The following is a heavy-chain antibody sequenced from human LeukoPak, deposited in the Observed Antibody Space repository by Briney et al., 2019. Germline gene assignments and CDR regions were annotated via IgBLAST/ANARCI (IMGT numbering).Heavy chain of an antibody. CDR3: ARGEEQWLKVPGY. CDR2: INHSGST. D-gene: IGHD6-19*01. Sequence: SETLSLTCGVYGGSFSGYYWSWIRQPPGKGLEWIGEINHSGSTSYNPSLKSRVTISVDASKNQFSLNLSSVTAADTAIYYCARGEEQWLKVPGYWGQGTLVTVSS. J-gene: IGHJ4*02. V-gene: IGHV4-34*01. CDR1: GGSFSGYY.